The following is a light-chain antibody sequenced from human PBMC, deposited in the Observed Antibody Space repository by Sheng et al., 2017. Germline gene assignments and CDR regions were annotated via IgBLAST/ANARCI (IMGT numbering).Light chain of an antibody. V-gene: IGLV2-11*01. CDR3: CAYAGTNIYVI. Sequence: QSSLTQPRSVSGSPGQSVTISCPGTSSDVGGSNYVSWYQQHPGKAPKLIIYDVTKRPSGVPDRFSGSKSDNTASLTISGIQAEDEADYYCCAYAGTNIYVIFGGGTKLNVL. J-gene: IGLJ2*01. CDR1: SSDVGGSNY. CDR2: DVT.